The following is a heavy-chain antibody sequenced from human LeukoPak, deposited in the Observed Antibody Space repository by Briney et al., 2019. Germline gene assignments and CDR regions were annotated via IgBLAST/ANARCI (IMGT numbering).Heavy chain of an antibody. Sequence: GGSLRLSCAASGFTFSNYAMTWVRQAPGKGLEWVSAIVDNGISTWYADSVKGRFTISRDNSKSTPYLHMNSLRAEDTAVYYCAKDLGKQRARELYYFDYWGQGTLVTVSS. CDR3: AKDLGKQRARELYYFDY. D-gene: IGHD6-25*01. J-gene: IGHJ4*02. CDR1: GFTFSNYA. V-gene: IGHV3-23*01. CDR2: IVDNGIST.